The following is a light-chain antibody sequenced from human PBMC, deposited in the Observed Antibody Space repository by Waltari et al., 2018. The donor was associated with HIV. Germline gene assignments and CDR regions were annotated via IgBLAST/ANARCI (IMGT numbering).Light chain of an antibody. CDR3: QQFKSYPLLT. Sequence: AIQLTQSPSSLSASVGDRVTITCRASQGISSGLVWYQQKLGKAPKLLIYDASSLESGVPSRFSGSGSGTDFTLTISSLQPEDFATYYCQQFKSYPLLTFGGGTKVEIK. V-gene: IGKV1-13*02. J-gene: IGKJ4*01. CDR2: DAS. CDR1: QGISSG.